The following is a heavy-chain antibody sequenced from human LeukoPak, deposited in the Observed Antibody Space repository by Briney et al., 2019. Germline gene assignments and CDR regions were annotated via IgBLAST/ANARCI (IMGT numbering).Heavy chain of an antibody. CDR2: IYAEESET. CDR1: GFSLTTYW. CDR3: ARHSQGVGGFAIYYFDF. Sequence: GESLKIFCQGSGFSLTTYWIAWVRQKPGKGLEWMGIIYAEESETSYNPSFLGQVTISAETSLNTAYLQWRSLKASDSAIYYCARHSQGVGGFAIYYFDFWGQGTQVAVSS. V-gene: IGHV5-51*01. D-gene: IGHD3-10*01. J-gene: IGHJ4*02.